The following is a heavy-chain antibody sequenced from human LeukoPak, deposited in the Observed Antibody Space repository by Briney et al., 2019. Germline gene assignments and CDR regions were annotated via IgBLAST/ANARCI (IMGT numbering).Heavy chain of an antibody. CDR2: INHSGST. Sequence: PSETLSLTCAVYGGSFSGYYWSWIRQPPGKGLEWIGEINHSGSTNYNPSLKSRVTISVDTSKNQFSLKLSSVTAADTAVYYCARPYYYYYMDVWGKGTTDTISS. CDR3: ARPYYYYYMDV. V-gene: IGHV4-34*01. J-gene: IGHJ6*03. CDR1: GGSFSGYY.